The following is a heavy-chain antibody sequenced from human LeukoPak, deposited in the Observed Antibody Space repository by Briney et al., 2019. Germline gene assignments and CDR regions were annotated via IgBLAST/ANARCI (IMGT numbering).Heavy chain of an antibody. Sequence: GGSLRLSCAASGFTFSSYSMNWVRQAPGKGLEWVSSISSSSSYIYYADSVKGRFTISRDNAKNSLYLQMNSLRAEDTAVYYCAKDDYAGNRGYWGQGALVTVSS. V-gene: IGHV3-21*01. CDR2: ISSSSSYI. CDR3: AKDDYAGNRGY. D-gene: IGHD4-17*01. CDR1: GFTFSSYS. J-gene: IGHJ4*02.